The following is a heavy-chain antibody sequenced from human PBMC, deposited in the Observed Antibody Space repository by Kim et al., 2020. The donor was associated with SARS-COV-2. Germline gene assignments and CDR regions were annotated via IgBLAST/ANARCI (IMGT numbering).Heavy chain of an antibody. V-gene: IGHV3-74*01. CDR2: IDGDGSTT. CDR3: AKDGGNWNALHY. Sequence: GGSLRLFCAASGFTFSNYWMQWVRRAPGKGLMWVSNIDGDGSTTNYADSVKGRFTISRDNAKNTLYLEMNSLRDDDTAVYYCAKDGGNWNALHYWGQGTLVTVSS. J-gene: IGHJ4*02. CDR1: GFTFSNYW. D-gene: IGHD1-20*01.